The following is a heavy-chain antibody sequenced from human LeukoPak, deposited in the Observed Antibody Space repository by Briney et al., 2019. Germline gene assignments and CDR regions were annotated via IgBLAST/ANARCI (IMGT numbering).Heavy chain of an antibody. CDR1: GYTFTSYG. CDR3: ARDGALDILTGYYPPLYYGMDV. Sequence: ASVTDSCMASGYTFTSYGISWVRPAPGRGVEWMGWISAYNGNTNYAQKLQGRVTMITDPSTSTAYMELRRLRSDDTAVYDCARDGALDILTGYYPPLYYGMDVWGKGTTVTVP. V-gene: IGHV1-18*04. D-gene: IGHD3-9*01. CDR2: ISAYNGNT. J-gene: IGHJ6*04.